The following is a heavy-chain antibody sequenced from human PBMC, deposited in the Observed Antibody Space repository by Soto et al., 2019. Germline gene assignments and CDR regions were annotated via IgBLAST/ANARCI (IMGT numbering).Heavy chain of an antibody. CDR2: ITNTGTTI. CDR3: ARGKRYFDS. J-gene: IGHJ4*02. CDR1: GFSFSDND. V-gene: IGHV3-11*01. Sequence: PGGSLRLSCAASGFSFSDNDMTWIRQAPGKGLEWVSYITNTGTTIYYADSVKGRFTISRDNAKNSLYLQMNSLRAEDTAVYYCARGKRYFDSWGQGTLVTVSS. D-gene: IGHD3-9*01.